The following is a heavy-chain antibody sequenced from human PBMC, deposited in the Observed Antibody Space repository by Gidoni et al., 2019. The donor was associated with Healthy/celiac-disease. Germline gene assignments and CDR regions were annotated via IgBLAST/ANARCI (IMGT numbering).Heavy chain of an antibody. CDR3: AKDLPQQLDPITFGGVIYRSYYYGMDV. V-gene: IGHV3-30*18. CDR1: GFTFSSHD. CDR2: ISYDGSNK. D-gene: IGHD3-16*01. Sequence: QVQLVESGGCVVQPGRSLRLSCAASGFTFSSHDMHWVRHAPGKGLEWVAVISYDGSNKYYADSVKGRFTISRDNSKNTLYLQMNSLRAEDTAVYYCAKDLPQQLDPITFGGVIYRSYYYGMDVWGQGTTVTVSS. J-gene: IGHJ6*02.